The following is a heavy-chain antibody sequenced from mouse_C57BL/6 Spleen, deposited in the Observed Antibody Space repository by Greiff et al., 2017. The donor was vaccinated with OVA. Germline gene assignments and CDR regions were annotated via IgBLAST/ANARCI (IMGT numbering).Heavy chain of an antibody. J-gene: IGHJ2*01. D-gene: IGHD2-1*01. Sequence: VQLQQSGPVLVKPGASVKMSCKASGYTFTDYYMNWVKQSHGKSLEWIGVINPYNGGTSYNQKFKGKATLTVDKSSSTAYMELNSLTSEDSAVYYCARGNYYCDYWGQGTTLTVSS. V-gene: IGHV1-19*01. CDR3: ARGNYYCDY. CDR2: INPYNGGT. CDR1: GYTFTDYY.